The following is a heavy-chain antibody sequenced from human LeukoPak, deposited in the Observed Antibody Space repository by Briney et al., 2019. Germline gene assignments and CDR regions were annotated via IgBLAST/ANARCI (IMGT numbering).Heavy chain of an antibody. CDR1: GYTFNGYY. CDR2: IYPNSGGI. Sequence: GASVKVSCKASGYTFNGYYMHWVRQAPGQGLEWMGWIYPNSGGIYYAQKFRGRATMTSDTSISTAYMELSRLRSDDTAVYYCARDAAFGGVIVTWGQGTLVTVSS. V-gene: IGHV1-2*02. CDR3: ARDAAFGGVIVT. J-gene: IGHJ5*02. D-gene: IGHD3-16*02.